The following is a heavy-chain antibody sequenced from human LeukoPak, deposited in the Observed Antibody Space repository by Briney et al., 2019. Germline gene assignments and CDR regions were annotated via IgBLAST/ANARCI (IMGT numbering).Heavy chain of an antibody. V-gene: IGHV4-34*01. CDR2: INHSGST. Sequence: SETLSLTCAVYGGSFSGYYWSWIRQPPGKGLEWIGGINHSGSTNYNPSLKSRVTISVDTSKNQFSLKLSSVTAADTAVYYCARGLTGTTSRFDYWGQGTLVTVSS. CDR1: GGSFSGYY. CDR3: ARGLTGTTSRFDY. D-gene: IGHD1-20*01. J-gene: IGHJ4*02.